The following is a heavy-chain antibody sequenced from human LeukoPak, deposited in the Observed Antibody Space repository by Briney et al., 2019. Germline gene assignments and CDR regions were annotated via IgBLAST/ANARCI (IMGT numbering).Heavy chain of an antibody. CDR2: IFYSGST. CDR1: SGSISTSNYY. V-gene: IGHV4-39*07. CDR3: AREGVVTPYYYYYMDV. J-gene: IGHJ6*03. D-gene: IGHD4-23*01. Sequence: SETLSLTCTVSSGSISTSNYYWGWVRQPPGKALEWIGNIFYSGSTYYSPSLKSRVTISLDTSRNQFSLKLNSVTAADTAVYYCAREGVVTPYYYYYMDVWGKGTTVTISS.